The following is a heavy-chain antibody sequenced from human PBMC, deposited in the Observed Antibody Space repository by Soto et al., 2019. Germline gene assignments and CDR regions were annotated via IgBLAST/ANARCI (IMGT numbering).Heavy chain of an antibody. CDR3: ARVPYSSTSFFFDY. CDR1: GFSFTSNH. V-gene: IGHV1-46*01. J-gene: IGHJ4*02. Sequence: ASVKVSCKTSGFSFTSNHIHWLRQAPGQGLEWMGVINPSLGRANYTQKFQDRVAMTWDASTTTVYMELSGLRSDDTAVYYCARVPYSSTSFFFDYWGQGALVTVSS. D-gene: IGHD6-6*01. CDR2: INPSLGRA.